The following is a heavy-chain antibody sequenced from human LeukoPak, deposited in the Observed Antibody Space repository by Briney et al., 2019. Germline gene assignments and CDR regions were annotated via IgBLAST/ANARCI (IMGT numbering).Heavy chain of an antibody. D-gene: IGHD6-19*01. J-gene: IGHJ4*02. Sequence: ASVKVSCKASGYTFTSYYMHWVRQAPGQGLEWMGIINPSGGSTSYAQKFQGRVTMTRDTSISTAYMELSRLRSDDTAVYYCASCLSKQWLLPDYWGQGTLVTVSS. CDR2: INPSGGST. CDR1: GYTFTSYY. CDR3: ASCLSKQWLLPDY. V-gene: IGHV1-46*01.